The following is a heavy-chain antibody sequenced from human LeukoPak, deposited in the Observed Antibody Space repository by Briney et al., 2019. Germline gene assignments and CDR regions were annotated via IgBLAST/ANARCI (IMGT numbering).Heavy chain of an antibody. CDR3: ARVESSGWGLFQH. CDR1: GGSISSYY. V-gene: IGHV4-59*01. J-gene: IGHJ1*01. Sequence: SETLSLTCTVSGGSISSYYWSWIRQPPGKGLEWIGYIYYSGSTNYNPSLKSRVTISVDTSKDQFSLKLSSVTAADTAVYYCARVESSGWGLFQHWGQGTLVTVSS. D-gene: IGHD6-19*01. CDR2: IYYSGST.